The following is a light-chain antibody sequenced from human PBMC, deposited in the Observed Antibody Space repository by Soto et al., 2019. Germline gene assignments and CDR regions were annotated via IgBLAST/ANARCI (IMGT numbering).Light chain of an antibody. CDR3: QTWGTGIVV. J-gene: IGLJ2*01. CDR2: LNSDGSH. CDR1: SGHSSYA. V-gene: IGLV4-69*01. Sequence: QLVLTQSPSASASLGASVKLTCTLSSGHSSYAIAWHQQQPEKGPRYLMKLNSDGSHSKGDGIPDRFSGSSSGAERYLTIASLLSVDEAGYYCQTWGTGIVVFGGGTQLTVL.